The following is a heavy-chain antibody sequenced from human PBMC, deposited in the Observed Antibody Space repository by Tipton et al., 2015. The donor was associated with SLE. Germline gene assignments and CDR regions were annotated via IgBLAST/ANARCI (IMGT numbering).Heavy chain of an antibody. J-gene: IGHJ6*02. CDR2: VYDSGTT. CDR1: GGSISSGSYY. V-gene: IGHV4-39*07. D-gene: IGHD2-21*02. CDR3: ARVVTVGAAHYYDIDV. Sequence: TLSLTCSVSGGSISSGSYYWGWIRQPPGKGLEWIGSVYDSGTTHYNPSLKSRVTMSVDTSKTQFSLKLGSLTAADTAVYYCARVVTVGAAHYYDIDVWGQGTRVTVSS.